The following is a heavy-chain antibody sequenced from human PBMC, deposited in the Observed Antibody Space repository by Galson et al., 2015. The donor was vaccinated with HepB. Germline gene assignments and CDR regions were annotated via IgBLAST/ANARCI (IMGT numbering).Heavy chain of an antibody. CDR3: ATGLQQPSNAFDI. J-gene: IGHJ3*02. CDR1: GYTLTELS. V-gene: IGHV1-24*01. D-gene: IGHD6-13*01. CDR2: FDPEDGET. Sequence: SVKVSCKVSGYTLTELSMHWVRQAPGKGLEWMGGFDPEDGETIYAQKFQGRVTMTEDTSTDTAYMELSSLRSEDTAVYYCATGLQQPSNAFDIWGQGTMVTVSS.